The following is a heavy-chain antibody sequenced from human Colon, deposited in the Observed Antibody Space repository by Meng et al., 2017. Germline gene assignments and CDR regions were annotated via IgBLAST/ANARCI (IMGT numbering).Heavy chain of an antibody. CDR2: INPRTGDT. Sequence: QVQLVQSGAEVKKRGASVTVSCKAFEYTLYIHWVRLRPGEGLEWMGRINPRTGDTKSAQSFQGRVTMTLDTSTTTFSMDLRSLTTDDSAIYFCARESADGGSFDLWGQGTLVTVSS. D-gene: IGHD2-15*01. J-gene: IGHJ4*02. CDR3: ARESADGGSFDL. V-gene: IGHV1-2*06. CDR1: EYTLY.